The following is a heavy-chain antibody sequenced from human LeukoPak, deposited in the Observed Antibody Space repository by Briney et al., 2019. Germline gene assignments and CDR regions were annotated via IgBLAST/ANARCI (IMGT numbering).Heavy chain of an antibody. J-gene: IGHJ4*02. CDR3: ARDGSYDSSGYLDY. V-gene: IGHV3-21*01. Sequence: PGGSLRLSCAASGFTFSSYSMNWVRQAPGKGLEWVSSISGSSSYIYYADSVKGRFTISRDNAKNSLYLQMNSLRAEDTAVYYCARDGSYDSSGYLDYWGQGTLVTVSS. D-gene: IGHD3-22*01. CDR2: ISGSSSYI. CDR1: GFTFSSYS.